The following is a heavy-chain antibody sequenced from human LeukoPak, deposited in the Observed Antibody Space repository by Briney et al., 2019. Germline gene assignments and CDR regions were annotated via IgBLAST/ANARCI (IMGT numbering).Heavy chain of an antibody. CDR2: ISYDGSNK. D-gene: IGHD1-20*01. V-gene: IGHV3-30*04. CDR3: ARENRDPYNWNDAGGAFDI. CDR1: GFTFSSYA. Sequence: PGGSLRLSCAASGFTFSSYAMHWVRQAPGKGLEWVAVISYDGSNKYYADSVKGRFTISRDNSKNTLYLQMNSLRAEDTAVYYCARENRDPYNWNDAGGAFDIWGQGTMVTVSS. J-gene: IGHJ3*02.